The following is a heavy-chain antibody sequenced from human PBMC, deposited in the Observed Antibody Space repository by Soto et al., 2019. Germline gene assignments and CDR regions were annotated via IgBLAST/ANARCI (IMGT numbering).Heavy chain of an antibody. D-gene: IGHD2-2*01. CDR3: VRYCSSTSCYVFVY. CDR1: GFTFSSYA. J-gene: IGHJ4*02. CDR2: ISGSGGST. Sequence: EVQLLESGGGLVQPGGSLRLSCAASGFTFSSYAMSWVRQAPGKGLEWVSAISGSGGSTYYADSVKGRFTISRDNSKNTLYLQMNSRRAEDTAVYYCVRYCSSTSCYVFVYWGQGTLVTVSS. V-gene: IGHV3-23*01.